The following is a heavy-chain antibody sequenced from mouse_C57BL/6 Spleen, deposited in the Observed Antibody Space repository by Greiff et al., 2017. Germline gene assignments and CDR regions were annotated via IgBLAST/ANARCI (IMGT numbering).Heavy chain of an antibody. D-gene: IGHD3-2*02. CDR1: GFNIKDYY. J-gene: IGHJ4*01. CDR2: IDPEDGGT. CDR3: AGGSSGYDAMDY. V-gene: IGHV14-2*01. Sequence: EVQGVESGAELVKPGASVKLSCTASGFNIKDYYMNWVKQRTEQGLEWIGWIDPEDGGTKSAPKFPGKATITADTSSNTAYLQLSSLTSEDTAVYYCAGGSSGYDAMDYWGQGTTVTVSS.